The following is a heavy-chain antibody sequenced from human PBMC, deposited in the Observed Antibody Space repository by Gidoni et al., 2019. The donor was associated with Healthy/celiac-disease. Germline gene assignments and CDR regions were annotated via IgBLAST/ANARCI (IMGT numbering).Heavy chain of an antibody. J-gene: IGHJ3*02. D-gene: IGHD3-10*01. Sequence: QVQLVQSGAEVKKPGASVKVSCKASGYTFTSYYMHWVRQAPGQGLEWMGIINPSGGSTSYAQKVQGRVTMTRDTSTSTVYMELSSLRSEDTAVYYCARSITPKDDAFDIWGQGTMVTVSS. V-gene: IGHV1-46*01. CDR2: INPSGGST. CDR1: GYTFTSYY. CDR3: ARSITPKDDAFDI.